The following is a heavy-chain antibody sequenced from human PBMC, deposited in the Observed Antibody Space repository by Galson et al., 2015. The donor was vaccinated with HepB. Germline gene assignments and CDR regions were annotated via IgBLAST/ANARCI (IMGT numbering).Heavy chain of an antibody. CDR3: ARDRGVPAATPEYFQH. D-gene: IGHD2-2*01. J-gene: IGHJ1*01. CDR1: GYTFTSYY. V-gene: IGHV1-46*03. CDR2: INPSGGST. Sequence: SVKVSCKASGYTFTSYYMHWVRQAPGQGLEWMGIINPSGGSTSYAQKFQGRVTTTRDTSTSTVYMELSSLRSEDTAVYYCARDRGVPAATPEYFQHWGQGTLVTVSS.